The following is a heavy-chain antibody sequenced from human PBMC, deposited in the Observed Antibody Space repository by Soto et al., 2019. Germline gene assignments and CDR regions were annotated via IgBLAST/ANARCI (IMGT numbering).Heavy chain of an antibody. V-gene: IGHV4-59*08. CDR3: ARGGRLMGYLYYFDY. CDR2: IYYSGST. CDR1: GGSISSYY. D-gene: IGHD5-18*01. Sequence: SETLSLTCTVSGGSISSYYWSWIRQPPGKGLEWIGYIYYSGSTNYNPSLKCRVTISVDTSKNQFSLKLSSVTAADTAVYYCARGGRLMGYLYYFDYWGQGTPVTVSS. J-gene: IGHJ4*02.